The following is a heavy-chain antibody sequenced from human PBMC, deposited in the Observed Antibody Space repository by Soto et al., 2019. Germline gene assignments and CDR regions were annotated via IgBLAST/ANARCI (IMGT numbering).Heavy chain of an antibody. J-gene: IGHJ5*02. Sequence: SETLSLTCAVYGGSFSGYYWSWIRQPPGKGLEWIGEINHSGSTNYNPSLKSRVTISVDTSKSQFSLKLSSVTAADTAVYYCARGGYDILTAWGQGTLVTVSS. D-gene: IGHD3-9*01. V-gene: IGHV4-34*01. CDR3: ARGGYDILTA. CDR1: GGSFSGYY. CDR2: INHSGST.